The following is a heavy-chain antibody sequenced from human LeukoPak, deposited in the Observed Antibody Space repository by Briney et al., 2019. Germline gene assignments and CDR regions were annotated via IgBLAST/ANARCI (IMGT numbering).Heavy chain of an antibody. CDR2: IYHSGST. D-gene: IGHD6-6*01. Sequence: SETLSLTCAVSGYSISSGYYWGWIRQPPGKGLEWTGSIYHSGSTYYNPSLKSRVTISVDTSKNQFSLKLSSATAADTAVYYCARLRSLGSSGYYYMDVWGKGTTVTVSS. J-gene: IGHJ6*03. V-gene: IGHV4-38-2*01. CDR3: ARLRSLGSSGYYYMDV. CDR1: GYSISSGYY.